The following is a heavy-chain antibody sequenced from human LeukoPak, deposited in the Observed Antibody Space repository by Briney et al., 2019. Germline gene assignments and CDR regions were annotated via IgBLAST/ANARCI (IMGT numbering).Heavy chain of an antibody. CDR1: RYIFTVYY. Sequence: ASVKVSCKAFRYIFTVYYMHWVRQAHGQGLEWMGWINPNSGGTNYAQKFQGRATMTRDTSISTAYMELSRLRADDTAVYYCAIVAIRFDYWGQGTLVTVSS. CDR3: AIVAIRFDY. D-gene: IGHD2-2*02. V-gene: IGHV1-2*02. J-gene: IGHJ4*02. CDR2: INPNSGGT.